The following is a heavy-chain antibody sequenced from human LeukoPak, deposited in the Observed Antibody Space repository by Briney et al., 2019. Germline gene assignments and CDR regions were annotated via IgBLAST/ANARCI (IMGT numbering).Heavy chain of an antibody. V-gene: IGHV3-48*01. CDR2: ISSSGGTI. Sequence: PGGSLRLSCAASGFTFSSYTMSWVRQAPGKGLEGVSYISSSGGTIYYADSVKGRFTISRNNAKNSLYLQMDSLRAEDTAVYYCARGYGYTFDYWGQGTLVTVSS. CDR3: ARGYGYTFDY. D-gene: IGHD5-24*01. CDR1: GFTFSSYT. J-gene: IGHJ4*02.